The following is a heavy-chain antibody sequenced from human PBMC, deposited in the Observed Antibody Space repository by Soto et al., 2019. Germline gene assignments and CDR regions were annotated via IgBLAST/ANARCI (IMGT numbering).Heavy chain of an antibody. D-gene: IGHD5-18*01. CDR2: IWYDGSNK. CDR1: GFTFSSYG. CDR3: ARRGRYRPPSDY. J-gene: IGHJ4*02. Sequence: QVQLVESGGGVVQPGRSLRLSCAASGFTFSSYGMHWVRQAPGKGLEWVAVIWYDGSNKYYADSVKGRFTISRDNSKNVLYLEMNSLRAEDTAVYYCARRGRYRPPSDYWGQGTLVTVSS. V-gene: IGHV3-33*01.